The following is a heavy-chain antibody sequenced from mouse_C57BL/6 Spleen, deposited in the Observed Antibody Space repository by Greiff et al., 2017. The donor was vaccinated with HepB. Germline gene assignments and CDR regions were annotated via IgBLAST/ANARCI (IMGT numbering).Heavy chain of an antibody. J-gene: IGHJ2*01. Sequence: VQLQQSGPGLVKPSQSLSLTCSVTGYSITSGYYWNWIRQFPGNKLEWMGYISYDGSNNYIPSLKNRISITRDTSKNQFFLKLNSVTTEDTATYYCASTTAYYFDYWGQGTTLTVSS. CDR1: GYSITSGYY. CDR2: ISYDGSN. CDR3: ASTTAYYFDY. D-gene: IGHD1-2*01. V-gene: IGHV3-6*01.